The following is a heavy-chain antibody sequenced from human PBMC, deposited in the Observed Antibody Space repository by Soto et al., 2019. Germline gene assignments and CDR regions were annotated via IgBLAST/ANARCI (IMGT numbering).Heavy chain of an antibody. V-gene: IGHV3-23*01. CDR2: ISGSGGST. J-gene: IGHJ4*02. D-gene: IGHD6-13*01. Sequence: GGSLRLSCAASGFTFSNYAMSWVRQAPGKGLEWVSAISGSGGSTYYADSVKGRFTISRDNSKNTLYLQMNSLRAEDTAVYYCANSRGGAAAANFDYWGQGTLVTVSS. CDR3: ANSRGGAAAANFDY. CDR1: GFTFSNYA.